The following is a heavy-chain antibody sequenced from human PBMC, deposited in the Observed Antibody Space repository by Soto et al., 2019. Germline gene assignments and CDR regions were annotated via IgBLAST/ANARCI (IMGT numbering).Heavy chain of an antibody. D-gene: IGHD3-10*02. J-gene: IGHJ4*02. CDR1: GGLFSSFA. V-gene: IGHV1-69*01. CDR3: AMGGGPYVWVNEF. CDR2: IIPVFGTT. Sequence: QEKLVQSGAEVKKPGSSMKISCKASGGLFSSFAISWVRQAPGQGLEWMGGIIPVFGTTNYAQKFQDRVTITADDSTNTAYIELSSLRSEDTAIYYCAMGGGPYVWVNEFWGQGTLVTVSA.